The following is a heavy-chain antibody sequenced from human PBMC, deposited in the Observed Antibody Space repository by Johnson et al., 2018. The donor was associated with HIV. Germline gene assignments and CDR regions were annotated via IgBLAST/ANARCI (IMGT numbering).Heavy chain of an antibody. D-gene: IGHD1-26*01. CDR1: GFRFSDYY. CDR3: ARDPSGSYGEVTPDARFDI. J-gene: IGHJ3*02. Sequence: QVQLVESGGGLVKPGGSLRLSCAASGFRFSDYYMSWIRQAPGKGLEWVSYISSSGSIIYYADFLKGRFTISRDNAKKAMYLQMNSLRAEDTALYYCARDPSGSYGEVTPDARFDIWGQGTMVTVSS. V-gene: IGHV3-11*04. CDR2: ISSSGSII.